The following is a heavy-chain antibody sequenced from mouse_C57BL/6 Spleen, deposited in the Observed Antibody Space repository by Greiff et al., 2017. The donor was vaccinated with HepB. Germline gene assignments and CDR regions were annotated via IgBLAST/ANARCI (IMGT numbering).Heavy chain of an antibody. CDR3: AREEGIFDY. V-gene: IGHV5-4*01. CDR1: GFTFSSYA. J-gene: IGHJ2*01. CDR2: ISDGGSYT. D-gene: IGHD2-14*01. Sequence: EVHLVESGGGLVKPGGSLKLSCAASGFTFSSYAMSWVRQTPEKRLEWVATISDGGSYTYYPDNVKGRFTISRDNAKNNLYLQMSHLKSEDTAMYYCAREEGIFDYWGQGTTLTVSS.